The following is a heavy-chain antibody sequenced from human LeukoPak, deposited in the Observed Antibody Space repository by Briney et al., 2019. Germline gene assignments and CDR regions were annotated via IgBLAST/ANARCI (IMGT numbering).Heavy chain of an antibody. CDR2: ISSSSSTI. J-gene: IGHJ4*02. D-gene: IGHD4-11*01. CDR3: ARLAGVHDYSNYGQFDY. CDR1: RFTFSSYS. V-gene: IGHV3-48*01. Sequence: PGGSLRLSCAASRFTFSSYSMNWVRQAPGKGLEWVSYISSSSSTIYYADSVKGRFTISRDNAKNSLYLQMNSLRAEDTAAYYCARLAGVHDYSNYGQFDYWGQGTLVTVSS.